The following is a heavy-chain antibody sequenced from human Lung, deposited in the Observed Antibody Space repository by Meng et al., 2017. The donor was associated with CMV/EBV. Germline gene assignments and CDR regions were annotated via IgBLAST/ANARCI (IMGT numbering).Heavy chain of an antibody. CDR2: IFHSGSA. CDR1: RGSISSDVHY. Sequence: SETXSLTCTVSRGSISSDVHYWGWIRQPPGKGLEWIGNIFHSGSAYYNPSLKSRVSISVDTSKNQFSLKLSSVTAADTAMYYCARQGTAAAVTRSRTCDYWXQGTXVTVSS. J-gene: IGHJ4*02. D-gene: IGHD6-13*01. V-gene: IGHV4-39*01. CDR3: ARQGTAAAVTRSRTCDY.